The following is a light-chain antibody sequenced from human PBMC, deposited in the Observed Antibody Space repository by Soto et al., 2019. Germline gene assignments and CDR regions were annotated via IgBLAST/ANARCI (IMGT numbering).Light chain of an antibody. CDR2: STS. V-gene: IGKV1-39*01. J-gene: IGKJ1*01. CDR3: QLSYSNPWT. CDR1: QSISSY. Sequence: QFPSSQSADIGDRVTITCRASQSISSYLNWYQQKKGRAPRILIYSTSTLQSGVPSKFSGSAPGTDFTLTICSLRPEDFHTYYCQLSYSNPWTFGQGTKVDIK.